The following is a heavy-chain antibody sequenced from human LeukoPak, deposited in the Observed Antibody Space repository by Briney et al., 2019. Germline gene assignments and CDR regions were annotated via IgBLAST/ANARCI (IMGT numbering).Heavy chain of an antibody. Sequence: GGSLRLSCAASGFTFSTYTMNWVRQAPGKGLEWVASIDRSGTYIYYADLLKGRFTITRDNDKNTLYLQMNSLRADDRAVHYCAEDYTAIADFDFWGQGTLVTVTS. CDR2: IDRSGTYI. CDR3: AEDYTAIADFDF. CDR1: GFTFSTYT. D-gene: IGHD5-18*01. J-gene: IGHJ4*02. V-gene: IGHV3-21*01.